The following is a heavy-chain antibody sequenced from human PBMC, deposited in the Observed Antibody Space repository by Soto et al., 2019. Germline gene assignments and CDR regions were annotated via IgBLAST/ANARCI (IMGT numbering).Heavy chain of an antibody. Sequence: WSLRLSCAASGFTFSSYGMHWVRQAPGKGLEWVAVIWYDGSNKYYADSVKGRFTISRDNSKNTLYLQMNSLRAEDTAVYYCARDRAPYCSGGSCYRGLDPWGQGTLVTVYS. CDR1: GFTFSSYG. D-gene: IGHD2-15*01. CDR2: IWYDGSNK. J-gene: IGHJ5*02. CDR3: ARDRAPYCSGGSCYRGLDP. V-gene: IGHV3-33*01.